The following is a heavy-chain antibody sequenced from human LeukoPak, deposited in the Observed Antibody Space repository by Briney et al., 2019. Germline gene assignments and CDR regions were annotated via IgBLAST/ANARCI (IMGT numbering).Heavy chain of an antibody. CDR2: IYYSGST. Sequence: SQTLSLTCTVSGGSISSGGYYWSWFRQHPGKGLEWIGYIYYSGSTYYNPSLKSRVTISVDTSKNQFSLKLSSVTAADTAVYYCARDGEPAASFYYGMDVWGQGTTVTVSS. CDR1: GGSISSGGYY. J-gene: IGHJ6*02. V-gene: IGHV4-31*03. D-gene: IGHD1-14*01. CDR3: ARDGEPAASFYYGMDV.